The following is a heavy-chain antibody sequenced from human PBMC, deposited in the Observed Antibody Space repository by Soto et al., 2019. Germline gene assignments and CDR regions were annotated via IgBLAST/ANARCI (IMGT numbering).Heavy chain of an antibody. D-gene: IGHD6-13*01. Sequence: GGSLRLSCAASGFTFSSYWMHWVRQAPGKGLVWVSRIKSDGSSTSYADSVKGRFTISRDNAKNTLYLQMNSLRAEDTAVYYCGRGPSGKLGNWFDPWGQATLVTVSS. CDR1: GFTFSSYW. V-gene: IGHV3-74*01. CDR3: GRGPSGKLGNWFDP. J-gene: IGHJ5*02. CDR2: IKSDGSST.